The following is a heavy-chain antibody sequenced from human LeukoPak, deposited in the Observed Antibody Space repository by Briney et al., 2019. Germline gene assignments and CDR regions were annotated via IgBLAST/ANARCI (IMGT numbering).Heavy chain of an antibody. V-gene: IGHV1-69*05. CDR1: GGTFSSYA. Sequence: SVKVSCKASGGTFSSYAISWVRQAPGQGLEWMGRIIPIFGTANYAQKFQGRVTITTDESTSTAYMELSSLRSDDTAVYYSAREFREAVAGIPYFDYWGQGTLVTVSS. J-gene: IGHJ4*02. CDR2: IIPIFGTA. D-gene: IGHD6-19*01. CDR3: AREFREAVAGIPYFDY.